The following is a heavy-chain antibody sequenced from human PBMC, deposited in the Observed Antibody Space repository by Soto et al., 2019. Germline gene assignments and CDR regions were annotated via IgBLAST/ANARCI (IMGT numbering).Heavy chain of an antibody. V-gene: IGHV3-30*18. CDR2: ISYDGSNK. D-gene: IGHD6-19*01. J-gene: IGHJ6*02. Sequence: GGSLRLSCAAYGFTFSSYGMHWVRQAPGKGLEWVAVISYDGSNKYYADSVKGRFTISRDNSKNTLYLQMNSLRAEDTAVYYCAKDLLAVAGIYYYYGMDVWGQGTTVTVSS. CDR1: GFTFSSYG. CDR3: AKDLLAVAGIYYYYGMDV.